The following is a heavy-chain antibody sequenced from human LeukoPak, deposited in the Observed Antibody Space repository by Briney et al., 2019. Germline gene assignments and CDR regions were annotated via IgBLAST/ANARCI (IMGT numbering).Heavy chain of an antibody. D-gene: IGHD3-22*01. CDR1: GFTFNNYA. V-gene: IGHV3-64D*08. J-gene: IGHJ3*02. Sequence: PGGSLRLSCSASGFTFNNYAMNWDRQAPGKGLEYVSAISSNGGSTYYADSVKGRCTLSRDNSKNTLYLQMSSLRAEDTAVYYCGLAAYYYDSSGSDDAFDIWGQGTMVIVSS. CDR2: ISSNGGST. CDR3: GLAAYYYDSSGSDDAFDI.